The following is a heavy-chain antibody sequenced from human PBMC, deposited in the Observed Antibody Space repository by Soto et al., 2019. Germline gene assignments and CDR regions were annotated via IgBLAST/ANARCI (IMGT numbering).Heavy chain of an antibody. J-gene: IGHJ4*02. CDR1: GYTFTSYG. CDR3: ARVADCSGGSCYRIDY. Sequence: ASVKVSCKASGYTFTSYGISWVRQAPGQGLEWMGWISAYNGNTNYAQKLQGRVTMTTDTSTSTAYMELRSLRSDDTAVYYCARVADCSGGSCYRIDYWGQGTLVTVSS. D-gene: IGHD2-15*01. CDR2: ISAYNGNT. V-gene: IGHV1-18*01.